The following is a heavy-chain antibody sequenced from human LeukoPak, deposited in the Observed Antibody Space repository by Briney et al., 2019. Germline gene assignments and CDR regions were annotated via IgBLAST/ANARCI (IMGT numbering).Heavy chain of an antibody. V-gene: IGHV1-18*01. CDR3: ARDGDGYSSGWPLF. J-gene: IGHJ4*02. CDR2: ISAYNGDT. Sequence: ASVKVSCKASGYSFTSYGISWVRQAPGQGLEWMGRISAYNGDTRYAQRLQDRVTMTTDTSTSTAHMELRSLTPDDTALYYCARDGDGYSSGWPLFWGQGTLVTVSS. D-gene: IGHD6-19*01. CDR1: GYSFTSYG.